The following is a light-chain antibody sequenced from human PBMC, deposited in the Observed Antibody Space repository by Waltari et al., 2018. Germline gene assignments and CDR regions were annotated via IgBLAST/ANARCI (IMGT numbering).Light chain of an antibody. CDR3: QQYNRWPPIT. Sequence: EIVMTQSPATLSVSPGETATLSCRASQSVSSNVAWYQKKPGQAPRLLIYDVSTRATSIPARFRGSGSGTEFTLTISSLQSEDFAVYYCQQYNRWPPITFGQGTRLEIK. CDR2: DVS. CDR1: QSVSSN. J-gene: IGKJ5*01. V-gene: IGKV3-15*01.